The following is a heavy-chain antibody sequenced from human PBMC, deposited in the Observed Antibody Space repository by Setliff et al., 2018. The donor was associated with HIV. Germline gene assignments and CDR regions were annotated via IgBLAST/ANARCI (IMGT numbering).Heavy chain of an antibody. CDR2: IWYDGSNK. Sequence: PGGSLRLSCTASGFTFSSYGMHWVRQAPGKGLEWVAVIWYDGSNKNYADSVKGRFTISRDNSKNTLYLQMNSLRAEDTAVYYCARDKDYYDYSGYYYIYYYMDVWGKGTTVTVSS. V-gene: IGHV3-33*01. J-gene: IGHJ6*03. D-gene: IGHD3-22*01. CDR3: ARDKDYYDYSGYYYIYYYMDV. CDR1: GFTFSSYG.